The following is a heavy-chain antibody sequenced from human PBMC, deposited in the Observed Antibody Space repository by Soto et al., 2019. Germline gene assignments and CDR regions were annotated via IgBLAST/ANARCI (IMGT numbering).Heavy chain of an antibody. V-gene: IGHV4-31*03. CDR1: GGSISSGGYY. CDR3: VWGTMVRED. J-gene: IGHJ4*02. CDR2: IYYSGST. D-gene: IGHD3-10*01. Sequence: QVQLQESGPGLVKPSQTLSLTCTVSGGSISSGGYYWSWIRQHPGKGLEWIGYIYYSGSTYYNPSLXXRXTXXVDTSKNQFSLKLSSVTAADTAVYYCVWGTMVREDWGQGTLVTVSS.